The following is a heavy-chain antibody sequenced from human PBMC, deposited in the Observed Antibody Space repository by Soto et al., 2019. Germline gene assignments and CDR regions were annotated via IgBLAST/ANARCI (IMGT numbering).Heavy chain of an antibody. CDR1: GGSISSGGYY. CDR2: IYYSGST. J-gene: IGHJ4*02. CDR3: ARVSSWKTFDY. D-gene: IGHD2-2*01. Sequence: SETLSLTCTVSGGSISSGGYYWSWIRQHPGKGLEWIGYIYYSGSTYYNPSLKSRVTISVDTSKNQFSLKLSSVTTADTAVYYCARVSSWKTFDYWGQGTLVTVSS. V-gene: IGHV4-31*03.